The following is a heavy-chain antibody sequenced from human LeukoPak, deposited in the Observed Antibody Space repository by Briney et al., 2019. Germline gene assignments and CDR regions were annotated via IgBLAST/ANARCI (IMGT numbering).Heavy chain of an antibody. D-gene: IGHD3-16*01. Sequence: GGSLRLSCVGSGFTSIAYALTWARQAPGKGLEWVSGISGGGVTTYYADSVKGRFTISRDNSKNTLYLQMNSLRADDTAIYYCARNQQLGGHSYYYYGMDVWGQGATVTVSS. CDR1: GFTSIAYA. CDR3: ARNQQLGGHSYYYYGMDV. V-gene: IGHV3-23*01. J-gene: IGHJ6*02. CDR2: ISGGGVTT.